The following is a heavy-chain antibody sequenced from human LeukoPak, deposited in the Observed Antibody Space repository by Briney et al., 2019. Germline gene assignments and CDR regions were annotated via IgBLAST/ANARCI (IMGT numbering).Heavy chain of an antibody. D-gene: IGHD3-10*01. CDR2: IIPNSGIA. CDR1: GATFSSYT. V-gene: IGHV1-69*02. J-gene: IGHJ6*02. CDR3: ARVVVLLWFGEFEYYYYGMDV. Sequence: VKLSCKASGATFSSYTISWGRQPPVQGLELMGMIIPNSGIANYAQKFQGSVTITADKSTSTAYMELSSLRSEETAVYYCARVVVLLWFGEFEYYYYGMDVWGQGTTVTVSS.